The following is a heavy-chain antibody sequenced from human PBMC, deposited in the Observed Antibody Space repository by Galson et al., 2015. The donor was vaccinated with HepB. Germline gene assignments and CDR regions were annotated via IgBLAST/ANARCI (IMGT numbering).Heavy chain of an antibody. CDR2: INAGNGNT. D-gene: IGHD5-12*01. Sequence: SVKVSCKASGYTFTSYAMHWVRQAPGQRLEWMGWINAGNGNTKYSQKFQGRVTITRDTSASTAYMELSSLRSEDTAVYYCARVRYSGYGGYRGYERLENYYYGMDVWGQGTTVTVSS. CDR1: GYTFTSYA. CDR3: ARVRYSGYGGYRGYERLENYYYGMDV. J-gene: IGHJ6*02. V-gene: IGHV1-3*01.